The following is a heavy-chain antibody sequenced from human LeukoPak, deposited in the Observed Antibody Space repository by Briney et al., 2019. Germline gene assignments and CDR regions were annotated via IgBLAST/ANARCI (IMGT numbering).Heavy chain of an antibody. CDR2: INSDGSST. Sequence: GGSLRLSCAASGFTFSSYWMQWVRQAPGKGLVWVSRINSDGSSTSYADSVKGRFTISRDNAKNTLCLQMSSLRAEDTAVYYCASVPLRGAGDYWGQGTLVTVSS. J-gene: IGHJ4*02. D-gene: IGHD5-24*01. CDR3: ASVPLRGAGDY. CDR1: GFTFSSYW. V-gene: IGHV3-74*01.